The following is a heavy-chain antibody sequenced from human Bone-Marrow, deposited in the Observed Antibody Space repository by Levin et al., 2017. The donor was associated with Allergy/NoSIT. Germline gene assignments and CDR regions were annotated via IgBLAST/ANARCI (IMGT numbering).Heavy chain of an antibody. Sequence: PSETLSLTCTVSGGSISSYYWTWIRQAPEKRLEWIGYIYYNGNSNYNPSLKTRVSISVDTSKNLFSLSLSSVTAADSAIYYCARAIPSGGNSYYYYYMDVWGKGITVTVSS. V-gene: IGHV4-59*01. CDR3: ARAIPSGGNSYYYYYMDV. D-gene: IGHD4-23*01. J-gene: IGHJ6*03. CDR1: GGSISSYY. CDR2: IYYNGNS.